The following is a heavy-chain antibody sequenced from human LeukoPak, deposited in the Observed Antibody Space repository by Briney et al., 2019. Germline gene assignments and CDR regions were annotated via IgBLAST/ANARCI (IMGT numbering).Heavy chain of an antibody. J-gene: IGHJ3*02. CDR1: GGSISSSSYY. Sequence: SETLSLTCTVSGGSISSSSYYWGWIRQPPGKGREWIGSIYYSGSTYYNPSLKSRVTISVDTSKNQFSLKLSSVTAADTAVYYCANYDSSGYNHAFDIWGQGTMVTVSS. CDR2: IYYSGST. V-gene: IGHV4-39*07. CDR3: ANYDSSGYNHAFDI. D-gene: IGHD3-22*01.